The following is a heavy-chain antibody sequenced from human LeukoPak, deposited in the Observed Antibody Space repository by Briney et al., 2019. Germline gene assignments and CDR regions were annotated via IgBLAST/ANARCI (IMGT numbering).Heavy chain of an antibody. Sequence: GGSLRLSCAASGFTFSSYSMTWVRQAPGKGLEWVSSISSSSSYIYYADSVKGRFTISRDNAKNSLYLQMNSLRAEDTAVYYCARDVPTIFGVVITSYYYYGMDVWGQGTTVTVSS. D-gene: IGHD3-3*01. CDR3: ARDVPTIFGVVITSYYYYGMDV. V-gene: IGHV3-21*01. J-gene: IGHJ6*02. CDR2: ISSSSSYI. CDR1: GFTFSSYS.